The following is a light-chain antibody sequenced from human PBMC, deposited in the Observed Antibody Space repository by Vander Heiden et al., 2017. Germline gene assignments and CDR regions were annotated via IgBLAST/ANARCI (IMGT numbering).Light chain of an antibody. V-gene: IGKV1-39*01. J-gene: IGKJ1*01. CDR1: QSISSY. Sequence: SASPISISVGDRVTITCRASQSISSYLNWYQQKPGKAPKLLIYAASSLQSGVPSRFSGSGSGTDFTLTISSLQPEDFATYYCQQSYSTPRTFGQGTKVEIK. CDR2: AAS. CDR3: QQSYSTPRT.